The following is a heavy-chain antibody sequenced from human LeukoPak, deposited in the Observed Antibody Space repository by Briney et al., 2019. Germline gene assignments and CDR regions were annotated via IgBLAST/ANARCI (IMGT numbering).Heavy chain of an antibody. CDR1: GYTFTSYG. J-gene: IGHJ6*03. CDR2: XXAYNGNT. V-gene: IGHV1-18*01. CDR3: AREVGAVVGGDYYYYMDV. Sequence: ASVKVSCKASGYTFTSYGISWVRQAPGQGLEWMXXXXAYNGNTNYAQKLQGRVTMTTDTSTSTAYMELRRLRSDDTAVYYCAREVGAVVGGDYYYYMDVWGKGTTVTVSS. D-gene: IGHD2-15*01.